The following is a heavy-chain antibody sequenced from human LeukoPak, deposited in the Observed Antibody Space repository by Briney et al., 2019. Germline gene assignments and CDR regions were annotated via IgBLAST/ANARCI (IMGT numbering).Heavy chain of an antibody. D-gene: IGHD2-15*01. CDR2: ISGSGGST. CDR1: GFTFSSYA. Sequence: GGSLRLSCAASGFTFSSYAMSWVRQAPGKGLEWVSAISGSGGSTYYADSVKGRLTISRDNSNNTLYLQMNSLRAEDTAVYYCAKAGYCSGGSCRYGSPFDYWGQGTLVTVSS. J-gene: IGHJ4*02. CDR3: AKAGYCSGGSCRYGSPFDY. V-gene: IGHV3-23*01.